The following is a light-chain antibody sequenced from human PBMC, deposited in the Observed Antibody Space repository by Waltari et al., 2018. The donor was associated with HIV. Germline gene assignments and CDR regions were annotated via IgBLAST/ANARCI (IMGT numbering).Light chain of an antibody. CDR3: AAWDDSRRGV. J-gene: IGLJ2*01. CDR2: RNN. CDR1: GSNIGSNY. V-gene: IGLV1-47*01. Sequence: QSVLTQPHSASGTPGQRVTISCSGSGSNIGSNYVYWYQHLPGTAPKLLIYRNNQRPSGVPDRFSGSKSGTSASLAISGLRSEDEADYYCAAWDDSRRGVFGGGTKLTVL.